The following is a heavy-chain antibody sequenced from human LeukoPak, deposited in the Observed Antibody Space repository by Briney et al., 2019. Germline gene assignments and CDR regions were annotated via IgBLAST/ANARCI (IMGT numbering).Heavy chain of an antibody. Sequence: SETLSLTCAVYGGSFSGYYWSWIRQPPGKGLEWIGEINHSGSTNYNPSLKSRVTISVDTSKNQFSLKLSSVTASDTAVYYCARRPFMVRGVRAFDPWGQGTLVTVSS. CDR1: GGSFSGYY. CDR3: ARRPFMVRGVRAFDP. CDR2: INHSGST. V-gene: IGHV4-34*01. D-gene: IGHD3-10*01. J-gene: IGHJ5*02.